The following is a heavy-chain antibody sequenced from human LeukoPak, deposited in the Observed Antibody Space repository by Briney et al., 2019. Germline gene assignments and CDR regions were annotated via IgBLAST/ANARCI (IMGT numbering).Heavy chain of an antibody. J-gene: IGHJ6*02. Sequence: SETLSLTCTVSGVSISSYYWSWIRQPPGKGLEWIGYIYYSGSTNYNPSLKSRVTISVDTSKNQFSLKLSSVTAADTAVYYCARDSGAVGYSYGYSYYGMDVWGQGTTVTVSS. V-gene: IGHV4-59*01. CDR3: ARDSGAVGYSYGYSYYGMDV. CDR1: GVSISSYY. CDR2: IYYSGST. D-gene: IGHD5-18*01.